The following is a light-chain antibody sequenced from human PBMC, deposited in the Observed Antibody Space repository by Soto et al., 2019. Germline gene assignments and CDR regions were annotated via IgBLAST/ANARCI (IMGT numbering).Light chain of an antibody. V-gene: IGKV3-15*01. Sequence: EILMTQSPASLSVSPGENATLSCRASQSVSTNLVWYQQKLGQSPRLLIYDASTRPTGIPARFGGMGSGTQFTLTINSLQSEDSAVYYCQQYHKWPPLTFGGGTNVEI. CDR3: QQYHKWPPLT. CDR2: DAS. J-gene: IGKJ4*01. CDR1: QSVSTN.